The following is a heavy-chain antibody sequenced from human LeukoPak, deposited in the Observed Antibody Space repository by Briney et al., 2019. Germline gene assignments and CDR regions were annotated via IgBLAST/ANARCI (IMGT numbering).Heavy chain of an antibody. Sequence: GGSLRLSCAASGFTFSSYSMNWVRQAPGKGLEWVSYISSSSSTIYYADSVKGRFTISRDNAKNSLYLQMNSLRAEDTAVYYCARDLSPVTTDYDSSGYYSHWGQGTLVTVSS. CDR1: GFTFSSYS. J-gene: IGHJ4*02. CDR3: ARDLSPVTTDYDSSGYYSH. V-gene: IGHV3-48*04. D-gene: IGHD3-22*01. CDR2: ISSSSSTI.